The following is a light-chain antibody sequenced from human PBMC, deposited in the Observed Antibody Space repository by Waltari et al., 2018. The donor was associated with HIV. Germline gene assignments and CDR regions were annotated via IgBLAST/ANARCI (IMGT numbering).Light chain of an antibody. CDR3: QQANSFPLL. J-gene: IGKJ5*01. CDR2: AAS. V-gene: IGKV1-12*01. CDR1: QDIKSW. Sequence: DIQMTQSPSSVSASVGDRVTITCRASQDIKSWLAWYQQKPGKAPNLLISAASSLQSGVPTRFSGSGSGTDFTLTIHSLQPEDFATYYCQQANSFPLLFGQGTRLEI.